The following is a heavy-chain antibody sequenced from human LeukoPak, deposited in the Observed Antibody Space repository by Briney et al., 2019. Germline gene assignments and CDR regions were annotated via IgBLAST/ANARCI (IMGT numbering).Heavy chain of an antibody. CDR1: GGSLSSYY. CDR3: AREVLWFGELSGFD. J-gene: IGHJ4*02. CDR2: IYTSGST. Sequence: SETLSLTCTVSGGSLSSYYWSWVRQPAGKGLEWIGRIYTSGSTNYNPSLTSRVTMSVDTSKNQFSLKLSSVTAADTAVYYCAREVLWFGELSGFDWGQGTLVTVSS. D-gene: IGHD3-10*01. V-gene: IGHV4-4*07.